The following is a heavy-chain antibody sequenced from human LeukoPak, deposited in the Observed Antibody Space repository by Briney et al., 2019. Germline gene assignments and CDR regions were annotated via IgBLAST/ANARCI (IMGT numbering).Heavy chain of an antibody. Sequence: SETLSLTCTASGGSISSSSYYWGWIRQPPGKGLEWIGSIYYSGSTYYNPSLKSRVTISVDTSKNQFSLKLSSVTAADTAVYYCARGGRIVGATSWFAPWGQGTLVTVSS. CDR3: ARGGRIVGATSWFAP. J-gene: IGHJ5*02. CDR1: GGSISSSSYY. V-gene: IGHV4-39*07. D-gene: IGHD1-26*01. CDR2: IYYSGST.